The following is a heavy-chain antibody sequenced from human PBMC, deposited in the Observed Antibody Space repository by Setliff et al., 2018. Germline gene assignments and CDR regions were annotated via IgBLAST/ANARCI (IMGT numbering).Heavy chain of an antibody. Sequence: LRLSCAASGFTFSDYYMTWIRQAPGKGLEWVSYISRGGNTIYYADSVKGRFTISRDNAGDSLFLQVNTLRAEDTAVYYCAREVVGAPSAFDIWGQGTMVTVSS. CDR3: AREVVGAPSAFDI. D-gene: IGHD1-26*01. J-gene: IGHJ3*02. CDR2: ISRGGNTI. V-gene: IGHV3-11*04. CDR1: GFTFSDYY.